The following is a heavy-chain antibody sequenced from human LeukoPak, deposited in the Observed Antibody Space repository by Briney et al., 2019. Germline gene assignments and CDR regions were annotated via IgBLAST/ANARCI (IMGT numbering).Heavy chain of an antibody. V-gene: IGHV4-59*01. Sequence: SETLSLTCTVSGGSISSYYWSWIRQPPGKGLEWIGYIYYSGSTNYNPSLKSRVTISVDTSKNQFSLKLSSVTAADTAVYYCAKDADYYYGSGNSMDVWGKGTTVTISS. D-gene: IGHD3-10*01. J-gene: IGHJ6*03. CDR1: GGSISSYY. CDR2: IYYSGST. CDR3: AKDADYYYGSGNSMDV.